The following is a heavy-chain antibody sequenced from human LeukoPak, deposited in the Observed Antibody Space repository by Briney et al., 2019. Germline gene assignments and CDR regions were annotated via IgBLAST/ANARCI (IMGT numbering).Heavy chain of an antibody. CDR1: GGAFSSYN. V-gene: IGHV1-69*15. CDR2: IIPMFGTA. J-gene: IGHJ4*02. CDR3: ARGTGGYDSVWGNYRPFDY. D-gene: IGHD3-16*02. Sequence: GASVRVSCKASGGAFSSYNIIWVRQAPGQGLEWMGRIIPMFGTANFAQKFQGRVTITADESTSTAYVELSSLRSEDTAVYYCARGTGGYDSVWGNYRPFDYWGQGTLVTVSS.